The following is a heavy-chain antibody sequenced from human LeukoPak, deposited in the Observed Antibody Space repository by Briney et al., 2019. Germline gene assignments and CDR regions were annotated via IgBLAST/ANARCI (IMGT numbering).Heavy chain of an antibody. Sequence: PGGSLRLSCAASGFTVSSNYMSWVRQAPGKGLEWVSVIYSGGSTYYADSVKGRFTISIDNSKNTLYLQMNSLRAEDTAVYYCARVPGCSSTSCNYYYYYMDVWGKGTTVTVSS. CDR2: IYSGGST. CDR1: GFTVSSNY. D-gene: IGHD2-2*01. V-gene: IGHV3-66*02. CDR3: ARVPGCSSTSCNYYYYYMDV. J-gene: IGHJ6*03.